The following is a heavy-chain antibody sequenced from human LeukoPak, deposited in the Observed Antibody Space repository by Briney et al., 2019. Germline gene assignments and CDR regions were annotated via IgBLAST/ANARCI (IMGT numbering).Heavy chain of an antibody. D-gene: IGHD3-22*01. V-gene: IGHV3-21*01. CDR3: ARENVAGGYDY. CDR2: ISSSSSYI. J-gene: IGHJ4*02. CDR1: GFTFDDYG. Sequence: GGSLRLSCAASGFTFDDYGMSWVRQAPGKGLEWVSSISSSSSYIYYADSVKGRFTISRDNAKNSLYLQMNSLRAEDTAVYYCARENVAGGYDYWGQGTLVTVSS.